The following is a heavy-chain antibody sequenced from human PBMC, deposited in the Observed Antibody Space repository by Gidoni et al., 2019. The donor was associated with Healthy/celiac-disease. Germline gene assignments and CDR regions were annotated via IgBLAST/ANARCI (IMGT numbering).Heavy chain of an antibody. Sequence: EVQLVESGGGLVKPGGSRRLSCPVSGFTFSNAWMSWVRQAPRKGLEWVGRIKSKTDGGTTDYAAPVKGRFTISRDDSKNTLYLQMNILKAEDTAVYYCTTDWAPKWELPRADAFDIWGQGTMVTVSS. CDR1: GFTFSNAW. D-gene: IGHD1-26*01. CDR3: TTDWAPKWELPRADAFDI. J-gene: IGHJ3*02. V-gene: IGHV3-15*01. CDR2: IKSKTDGGTT.